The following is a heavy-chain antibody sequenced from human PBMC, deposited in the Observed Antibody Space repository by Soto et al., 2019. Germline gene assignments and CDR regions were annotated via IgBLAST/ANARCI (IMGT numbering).Heavy chain of an antibody. CDR3: SSFFHRRGEFTFPYSFDY. CDR2: IHYSGST. J-gene: IGHJ4*02. D-gene: IGHD3-16*01. V-gene: IGHV4-39*01. Sequence: QLQLQESGPGLVKPSETLSLTCTVSGGSIHSNNYYWGWIRQPPGRGLECIANIHYSGSTHYNLSLRSRVTISVDTSKNQFSLRLSSVTAADTAVYYCSSFFHRRGEFTFPYSFDYWGQGTLVTVSS. CDR1: GGSIHSNNYY.